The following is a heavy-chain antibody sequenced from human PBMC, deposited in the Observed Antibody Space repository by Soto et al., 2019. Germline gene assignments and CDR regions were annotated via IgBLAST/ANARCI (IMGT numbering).Heavy chain of an antibody. CDR3: GIIGGNIGYVTGSVYDE. CDR2: INHSGST. V-gene: IGHV4-34*01. J-gene: IGHJ4*02. D-gene: IGHD5-12*01. Sequence: SETLSLTCAVYGGSFSGYYWSWIRQPPGKGLEWIGEINHSGSTNYNPSLKSRVTISVDTSKNQFSLKLSSVTAADTAVYYCGIIGGNIGYVTGSVYDEWGQEPLVTVP. CDR1: GGSFSGYY.